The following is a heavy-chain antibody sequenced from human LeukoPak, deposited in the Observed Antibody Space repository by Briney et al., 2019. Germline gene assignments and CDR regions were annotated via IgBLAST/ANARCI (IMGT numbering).Heavy chain of an antibody. J-gene: IGHJ6*02. CDR3: ARSGSGWYEVQRYYGMDV. Sequence: SGGSLRLSCAASGFTFSSYGMSWVRQAPGKGLEWVSDISGSGGSTYYADSVKGRFSISRDNPKNTLYLQMNSLRAEDTAVYYCARSGSGWYEVQRYYGMDVWGQGTTVTVSS. CDR2: ISGSGGST. D-gene: IGHD6-19*01. CDR1: GFTFSSYG. V-gene: IGHV3-23*01.